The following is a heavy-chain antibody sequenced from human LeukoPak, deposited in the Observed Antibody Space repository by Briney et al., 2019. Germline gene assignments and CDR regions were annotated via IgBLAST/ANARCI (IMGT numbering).Heavy chain of an antibody. CDR3: ARVSIAAYYFDY. Sequence: ASVKVFCKASGYTFTSYGISWVRQAPGQGLEWMGWISAYNGNTNYAQKLQGRVTMTTDTSTSTAYMELRSLRSDDTAVYYCARVSIAAYYFDYWGQGTLVTVSS. J-gene: IGHJ4*02. V-gene: IGHV1-18*01. CDR2: ISAYNGNT. D-gene: IGHD6-25*01. CDR1: GYTFTSYG.